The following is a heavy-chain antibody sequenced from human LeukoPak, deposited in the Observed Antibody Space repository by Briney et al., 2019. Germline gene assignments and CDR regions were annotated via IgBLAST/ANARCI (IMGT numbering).Heavy chain of an antibody. D-gene: IGHD5-18*01. CDR1: GGSFSGYY. CDR3: ASRGYSYGYRY. V-gene: IGHV4-34*01. J-gene: IGHJ4*02. Sequence: SETLSLTCAVYGGSFSGYYWSWIRQPPGKGLEWIGEISHSGSTNYNPSLKSRVTISVDTSKNQFSLKLSSVTAADTAVYYCASRGYSYGYRYWGQGTLVTVSS. CDR2: ISHSGST.